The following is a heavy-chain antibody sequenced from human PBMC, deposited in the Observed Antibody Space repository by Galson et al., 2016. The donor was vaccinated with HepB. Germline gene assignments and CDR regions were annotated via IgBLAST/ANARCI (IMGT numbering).Heavy chain of an antibody. J-gene: IGHJ4*02. V-gene: IGHV3-21*01. D-gene: IGHD3-16*01. CDR2: ISSSDRYI. CDR1: GFTFSTYA. Sequence: SLRLSCAASGFTFSTYAMNWVRQVPGKGLEWVSSISSSDRYISYADSVKGRFTVSRDNAKNSLFLLVHNLRAEDTAVYYCARQPDYIWGDFRYYFDYWGQGILVTVSS. CDR3: ARQPDYIWGDFRYYFDY.